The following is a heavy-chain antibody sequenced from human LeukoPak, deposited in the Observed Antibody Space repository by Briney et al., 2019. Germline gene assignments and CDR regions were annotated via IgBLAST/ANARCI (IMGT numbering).Heavy chain of an antibody. D-gene: IGHD2-8*01. V-gene: IGHV3-20*04. CDR3: TKDRYCTTTFCPLDY. J-gene: IGHJ4*02. Sequence: GGSLRLSCAASGFTFDDYGMGWVRQAPGKGLEWVSGINWNGGTTDYADSVKGRFTISRDNAKKSLYLEMNSLRTEDIGLYYCTKDRYCTTTFCPLDYWGQGTLVTVSS. CDR1: GFTFDDYG. CDR2: INWNGGTT.